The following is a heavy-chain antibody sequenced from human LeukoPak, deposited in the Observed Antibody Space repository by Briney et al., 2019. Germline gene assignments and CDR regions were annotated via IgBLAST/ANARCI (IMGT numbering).Heavy chain of an antibody. V-gene: IGHV4-4*02. D-gene: IGHD2-8*02. Sequence: PSETLSLTCAVSGVSISSSHWWNWVRQAPGKGLDWVGEISHAGRSKYNPSLKNRVTISKDNSKNQFSLTLKSVTAADTATYYCTRSWGWWSLDYWGLEPWSSSPQ. CDR1: GVSISSSHW. CDR2: ISHAGRS. CDR3: TRSWGWWSLDY. J-gene: IGHJ4*01.